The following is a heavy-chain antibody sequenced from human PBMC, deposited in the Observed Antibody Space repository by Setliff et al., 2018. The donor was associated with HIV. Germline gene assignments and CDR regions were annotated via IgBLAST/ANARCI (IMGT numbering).Heavy chain of an antibody. CDR2: IYYHGST. CDR3: VNPSGAMGDFDS. V-gene: IGHV4-39*01. CDR1: GGSISSTNYF. Sequence: SETLSLTCTVSGGSISSTNYFWGWIRQPPGKGLEWIGTIYYHGSTYYTPSLKSRVTISIDTSKNQFYLQLTSVTAADTAVYYCVNPSGAMGDFDSWGQGTLVTVSS. D-gene: IGHD3-16*01. J-gene: IGHJ4*02.